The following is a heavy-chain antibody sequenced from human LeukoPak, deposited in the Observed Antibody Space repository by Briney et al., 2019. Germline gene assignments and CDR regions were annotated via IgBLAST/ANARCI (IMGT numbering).Heavy chain of an antibody. CDR2: IRCGGSTI. J-gene: IGHJ4*02. CDR3: ARGVGATGHY. Sequence: GGSLRLSCAASGFTFSSYGMNWVRQAPGKGLEWVAYIRCGGSTIYYADSVKGRFTISRDNAKNTLYLQMNSLRPEDTAVYYCARGVGATGHYWGQGTLVTVSS. CDR1: GFTFSSYG. V-gene: IGHV3-48*01. D-gene: IGHD1-26*01.